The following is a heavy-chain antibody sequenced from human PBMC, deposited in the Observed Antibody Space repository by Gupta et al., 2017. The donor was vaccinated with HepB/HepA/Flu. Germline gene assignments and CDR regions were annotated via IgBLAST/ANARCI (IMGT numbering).Heavy chain of an antibody. V-gene: IGHV3-11*04. D-gene: IGHD3-16*02. CDR3: AKSAGDGTYQHY. J-gene: IGHJ4*02. Sequence: QVQLLESGGGLVKPGESLRLSCADSGFNFSDYIMTGIRQAPGKGLEWISYIRSDNGRTYYAESVKGRFTISRDNAQDSLYLQMNSLRAEDTAVYYCAKSAGDGTYQHYWGQGTLVTVSS. CDR1: GFNFSDYI. CDR2: IRSDNGRT.